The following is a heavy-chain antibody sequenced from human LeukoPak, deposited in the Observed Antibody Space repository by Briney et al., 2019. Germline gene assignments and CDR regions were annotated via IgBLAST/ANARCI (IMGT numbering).Heavy chain of an antibody. Sequence: GGSLRLSCAASGFTFSSSWMHWVRQAPEKGLVWASRINSDGSSTSYADSVKGRFTISRDNAKNALFLQMNSLRAEDTAVYYCAKELAKLSFFDYWGQGSLVTVSS. J-gene: IGHJ4*02. V-gene: IGHV3-74*01. D-gene: IGHD3-16*02. CDR1: GFTFSSSW. CDR2: INSDGSST. CDR3: AKELAKLSFFDY.